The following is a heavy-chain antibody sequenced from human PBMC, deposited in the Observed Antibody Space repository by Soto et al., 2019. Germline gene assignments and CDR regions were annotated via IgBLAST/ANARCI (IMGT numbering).Heavy chain of an antibody. D-gene: IGHD3-9*01. CDR3: AKDNDILTGYHDY. J-gene: IGHJ4*02. CDR1: GFTFSKYG. V-gene: IGHV3-30*18. Sequence: GGSLRLSCVGSGFTFSKYGMHWVRQAPGRGLEWVAVISPDGGNKYYGGSVKGRFAVPRDNSKGSLSLQMNSLRVEDTATYYCAKDNDILTGYHDYWGQGTLVTVSS. CDR2: ISPDGGNK.